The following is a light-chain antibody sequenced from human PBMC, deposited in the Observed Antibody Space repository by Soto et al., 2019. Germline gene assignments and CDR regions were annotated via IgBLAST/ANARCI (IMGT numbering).Light chain of an antibody. CDR3: QQRSNWTLT. J-gene: IGKJ4*01. Sequence: ETVLTQSPATRSLSPGERANLSCRASQSVSSYLAWYQQKPGQAPSLLIYDASNRATGIPARFSGSGSGTDFTLTISRLETADFAVYECQQRSNWTLTFGGGTKVDNK. V-gene: IGKV3-11*01. CDR2: DAS. CDR1: QSVSSY.